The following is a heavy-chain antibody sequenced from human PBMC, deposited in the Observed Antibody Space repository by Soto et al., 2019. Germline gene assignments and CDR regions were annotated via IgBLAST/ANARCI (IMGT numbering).Heavy chain of an antibody. V-gene: IGHV4-4*07. CDR1: GGSSRNYY. CDR2: IYTSGST. J-gene: IGHJ5*02. D-gene: IGHD2-21*01. Sequence: LVTLSLSSTVSGGSSRNYYWSWIRQPAGKGLEWIGRIYTSGSTNYNPSLKSRVTMSVDTSKNQFSLKLSSVTAADTAVYYCASCGFLRGAGWFDPWGQGTLVTVSS. CDR3: ASCGFLRGAGWFDP.